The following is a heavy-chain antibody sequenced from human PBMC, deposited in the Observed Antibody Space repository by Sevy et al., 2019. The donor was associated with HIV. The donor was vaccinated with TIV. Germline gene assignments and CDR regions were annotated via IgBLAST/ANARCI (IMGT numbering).Heavy chain of an antibody. CDR1: GFIFSDYY. D-gene: IGHD2-2*03. J-gene: IGHJ4*02. CDR2: ISGSGIT. V-gene: IGHV3-11*01. Sequence: GGSLRLSCSGSGFIFSDYYMSWIRQAPGRGLEWVSYISGSGITYYADSVEGRFTISRDNARNYLYLQMNSLRADDTAVYYCARDPLLGIAREVARGGYWGQGTLVTVSS. CDR3: ARDPLLGIAREVARGGY.